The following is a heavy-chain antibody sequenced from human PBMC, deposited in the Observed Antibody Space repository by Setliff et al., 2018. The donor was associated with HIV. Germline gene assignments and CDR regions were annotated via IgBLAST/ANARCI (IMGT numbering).Heavy chain of an antibody. Sequence: GESLKISCTASGYSFSDYWIGWVRQMPGKGLEWMGIIFPDDSDTRYSPSFQGQVTISADKSISTAYLQWSSLKASDTAMYYCARHTGYCSSTSCYPYYYYYYMDVWGKGTTVTVSS. CDR1: GYSFSDYW. CDR2: IFPDDSDT. D-gene: IGHD2-2*01. V-gene: IGHV5-51*01. J-gene: IGHJ6*03. CDR3: ARHTGYCSSTSCYPYYYYYYMDV.